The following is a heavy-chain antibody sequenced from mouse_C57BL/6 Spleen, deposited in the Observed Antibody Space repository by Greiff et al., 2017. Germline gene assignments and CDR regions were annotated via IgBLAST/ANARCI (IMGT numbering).Heavy chain of an antibody. Sequence: VPGVESGGGLVQPPGSLNLSCAAPGFSFNPYAMIWARQAPGKGLVWVARLRSKSNNYATYYADSVKDRFTISRDDSESRLYLQMNNWKTKDTAMYYCVRGAWFAYWGQGTLVTVSA. J-gene: IGHJ3*01. CDR3: VRGAWFAY. V-gene: IGHV10-1*01. CDR1: GFSFNPYA. CDR2: LRSKSNNYAT.